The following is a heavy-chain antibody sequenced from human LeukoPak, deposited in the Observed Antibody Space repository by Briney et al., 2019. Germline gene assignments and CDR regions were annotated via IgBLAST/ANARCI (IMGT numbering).Heavy chain of an antibody. CDR2: MNPNSANT. V-gene: IGHV1-8*01. D-gene: IGHD6-13*01. CDR3: ARVKVSRQQLYGNWFDP. CDR1: GYTFTSYN. J-gene: IGHJ5*02. Sequence: ASVKVSCKASGYTFTSYNINWVRQATGQGLEWMGLMNPNSANTGYAQKFQGRVTMTRNTSISTAYMEPSSLRSEDTAVYYCARVKVSRQQLYGNWFDPWGQGTLVTVSS.